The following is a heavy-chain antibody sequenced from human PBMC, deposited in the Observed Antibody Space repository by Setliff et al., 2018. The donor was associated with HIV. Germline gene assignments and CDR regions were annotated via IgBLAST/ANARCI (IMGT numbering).Heavy chain of an antibody. D-gene: IGHD3-22*01. CDR2: IYYSGST. Sequence: PSETLSLTCTVSGGSISSYYWSWIRQPPGKGLEWIGYIYYSGSTNYNPSLKRRVTISVDTSKNQFSLKLSSVTAADTAVYYCARAHDYYDSSGYYLDYWGQGTLVTVSS. J-gene: IGHJ4*02. V-gene: IGHV4-59*01. CDR3: ARAHDYYDSSGYYLDY. CDR1: GGSISSYY.